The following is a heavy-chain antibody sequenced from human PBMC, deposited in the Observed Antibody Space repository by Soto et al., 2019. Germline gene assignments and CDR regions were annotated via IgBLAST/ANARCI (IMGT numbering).Heavy chain of an antibody. Sequence: EVQLVESGGGLVQPGGSLRLSCAASGFTFSSYSMNWVRQAPGKGLEWVSYISSSSSTIYYADSVKGRFTISRDNAKNSLYLQMNSLRAEDTAVYYCASSYDSGDLWYSYYGMDVWGQGTTVTVSS. V-gene: IGHV3-48*01. CDR3: ASSYDSGDLWYSYYGMDV. J-gene: IGHJ6*02. D-gene: IGHD4-17*01. CDR2: ISSSSSTI. CDR1: GFTFSSYS.